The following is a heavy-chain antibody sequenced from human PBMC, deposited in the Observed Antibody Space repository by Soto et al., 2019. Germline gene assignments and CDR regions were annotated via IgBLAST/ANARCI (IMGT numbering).Heavy chain of an antibody. Sequence: QVQLQESGPGLVKPSETLSLTCTVSGGSISSYYWSWIRQPPGKGLEWIGCIYYSGSTNNNPPLKSRVTLSVDTSKNQPSLNLRSVTAADTSVYYCARARWLQLTYFDYWGQGTLVTVSS. J-gene: IGHJ4*02. CDR2: IYYSGST. V-gene: IGHV4-59*01. CDR3: ARARWLQLTYFDY. D-gene: IGHD5-12*01. CDR1: GGSISSYY.